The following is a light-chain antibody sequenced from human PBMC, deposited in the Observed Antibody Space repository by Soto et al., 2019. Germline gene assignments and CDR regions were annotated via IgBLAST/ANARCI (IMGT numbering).Light chain of an antibody. Sequence: EIGLTQSPGTLSLSPGERATLSCRASQSVSSSYLAWYQQKPGQAPRLLIYGASSMATGIPVRFSSSGSGTDFTITISRLRPEDFAVYYCQQYGSSIFTFGPGTKVDIK. V-gene: IGKV3-20*01. J-gene: IGKJ3*01. CDR1: QSVSSSY. CDR2: GAS. CDR3: QQYGSSIFT.